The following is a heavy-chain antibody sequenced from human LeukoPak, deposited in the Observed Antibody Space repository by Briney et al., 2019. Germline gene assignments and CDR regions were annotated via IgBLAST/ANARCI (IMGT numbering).Heavy chain of an antibody. D-gene: IGHD1-20*01. CDR1: GFTVSSTY. J-gene: IGHJ5*02. Sequence: GGSLRLSCAASGFTVSSTYMSWLRQAPGKGLEWVSLIYTGGTTYYADSVKGRFTISRDNSENTLYLQMNSLRAEDTAVYYCARGITGSNNWFDPWGQGALVTVSS. V-gene: IGHV3-53*01. CDR2: IYTGGTT. CDR3: ARGITGSNNWFDP.